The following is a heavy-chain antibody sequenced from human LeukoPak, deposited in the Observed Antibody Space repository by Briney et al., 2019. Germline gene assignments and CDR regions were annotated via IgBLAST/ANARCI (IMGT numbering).Heavy chain of an antibody. CDR1: DFTFSNYW. D-gene: IGHD3-10*01. CDR3: ARERVLGESFDYGMDV. Sequence: GGSLRLSCAASDFTFSNYWMHWVRQAPGKGLVWVSRISSDGSSTRYADSAKGRFIISRDNAKNTLYLQMSGLRAEDTAVYYCARERVLGESFDYGMDVWGQGTTVIVSS. V-gene: IGHV3-74*01. CDR2: ISSDGSST. J-gene: IGHJ6*02.